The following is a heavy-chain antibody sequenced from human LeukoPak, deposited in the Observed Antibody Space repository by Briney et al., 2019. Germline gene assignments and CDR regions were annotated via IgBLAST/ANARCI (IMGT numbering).Heavy chain of an antibody. CDR3: AREVWGPEY. J-gene: IGHJ4*02. D-gene: IGHD1-14*01. CDR2: IKQDGSDK. V-gene: IGHV3-7*01. Sequence: GGSPRLSCGAPGFTFTKNLMTWGRQAPGEGLEWVGNIKQDGSDKNYMDSVKGRFTISRDNTKNSVYLQMSSLRAEDTAVYYCAREVWGPEYWGQGTLVTVSS. CDR1: GFTFTKNL.